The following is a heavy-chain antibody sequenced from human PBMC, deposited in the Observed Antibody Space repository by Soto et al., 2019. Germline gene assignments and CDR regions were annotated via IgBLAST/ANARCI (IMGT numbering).Heavy chain of an antibody. CDR2: ISGSGGST. CDR3: AKSYSSGWYGYFDY. V-gene: IGHV3-23*01. CDR1: GFSFSSYS. D-gene: IGHD6-19*01. Sequence: GGSRRLACAASGFSFSSYSMSYERQAPGKGLEWVSAISGSGGSTYYADSVKGRFTISRDNSKNTLYLQMNSLRAEDTAVYYCAKSYSSGWYGYFDYWGQGTLVTVSS. J-gene: IGHJ4*02.